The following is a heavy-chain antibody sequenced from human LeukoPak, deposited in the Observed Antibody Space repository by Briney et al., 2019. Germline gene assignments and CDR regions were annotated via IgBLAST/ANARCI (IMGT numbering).Heavy chain of an antibody. V-gene: IGHV1-2*02. CDR1: GYTFTVYY. J-gene: IGHJ3*01. CDR2: IYPKNGGT. CDR3: AREFRTTTWSYDAFDL. Sequence: ASVKVSCKASGYTFTVYYIHWVRQAPGQGLEWIGWIYPKNGGTYYAQKFQGRVTMTRDTSNNTSYMELSRLRSDDTAVYYCAREFRTTTWSYDAFDLWGQGTMVTVSS. D-gene: IGHD1/OR15-1a*01.